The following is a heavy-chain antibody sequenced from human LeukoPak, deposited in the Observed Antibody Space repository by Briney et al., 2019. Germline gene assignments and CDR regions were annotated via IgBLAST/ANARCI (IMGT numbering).Heavy chain of an antibody. CDR2: ISSSGST. CDR3: GRGRQLARRFDY. D-gene: IGHD6-13*01. V-gene: IGHV4-61*02. CDR1: GDSISSGDYY. J-gene: IGHJ4*02. Sequence: PSETLSLTCTVSGDSISSGDYYWSWIRQPAGKGLEWIGRISSSGSTNYNPSLKSRVTISVDTSKNQFSLKLSSVTAADTAVYYWGRGRQLARRFDYWGQGTLVTVSS.